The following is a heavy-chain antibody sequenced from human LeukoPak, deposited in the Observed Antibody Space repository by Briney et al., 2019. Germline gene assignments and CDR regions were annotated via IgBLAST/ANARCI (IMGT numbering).Heavy chain of an antibody. V-gene: IGHV3-23*01. CDR2: ISGSGGST. Sequence: PGGSLRLSCAASGFTFSSYAMSWVRQAPGKGLEWVSAISGSGGSTYYADSVKGRFTISRDNSKNTLYLQMNSLRAEDTAVYYCAKDFPIEDGYTIGFDYWGQGTLVTVSS. CDR1: GFTFSSYA. D-gene: IGHD5-24*01. J-gene: IGHJ4*02. CDR3: AKDFPIEDGYTIGFDY.